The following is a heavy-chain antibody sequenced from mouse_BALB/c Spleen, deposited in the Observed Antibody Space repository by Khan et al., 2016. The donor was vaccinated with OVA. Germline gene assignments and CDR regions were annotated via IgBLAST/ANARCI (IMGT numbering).Heavy chain of an antibody. V-gene: IGHV1-77*01. J-gene: IGHJ3*01. Sequence: QVQLQQPGAELARPGASVKLSCKASGYTFTDYNINWVKQRTGQGLEWIGEIYPGSNNTYYNEKFKGKATLTADKSSSTAYMQLSSLTSEDSAVDVCAREWGAWFPYWGQGTLVTVSA. CDR1: GYTFTDYN. CDR3: AREWGAWFPY. CDR2: IYPGSNNT.